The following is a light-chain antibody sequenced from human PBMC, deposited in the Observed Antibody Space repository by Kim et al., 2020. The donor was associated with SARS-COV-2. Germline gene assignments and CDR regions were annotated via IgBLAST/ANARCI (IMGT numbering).Light chain of an antibody. J-gene: IGKJ5*01. CDR2: GAS. V-gene: IGKV3-20*01. CDR1: QSVSSSY. CDR3: QQYGSSIT. Sequence: GERAPLSCRAMQSVSSSYLAWYQKTPGPAPWLLIYGASSRATGTPDRFSGSGAGTDFPPTISRLEPEDFAVYYCQQYGSSITFGQGKRLEIK.